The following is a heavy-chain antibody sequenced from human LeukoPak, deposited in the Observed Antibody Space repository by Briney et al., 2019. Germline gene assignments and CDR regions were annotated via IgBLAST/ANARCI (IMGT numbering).Heavy chain of an antibody. J-gene: IGHJ5*02. D-gene: IGHD6-13*01. V-gene: IGHV1-18*01. Sequence: ASVKVSCKASGYTFTSYGISWVRQAPGQGLEWMGWISAYNGNTNYAQKPQGRVTMTTDTSTSTAYMELRSLRSDDTAVYYCARASGIAAAGMFDPWGQGTLVTVSS. CDR1: GYTFTSYG. CDR2: ISAYNGNT. CDR3: ARASGIAAAGMFDP.